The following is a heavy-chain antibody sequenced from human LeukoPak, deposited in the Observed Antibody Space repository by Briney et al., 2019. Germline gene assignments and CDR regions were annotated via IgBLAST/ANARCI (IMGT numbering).Heavy chain of an antibody. CDR3: ARYCYDSSGYYYDPPVVDY. CDR1: GYTFTSYG. V-gene: IGHV1-18*01. CDR2: ISAYNGNT. Sequence: GASVKVSCKASGYTFTSYGISWVRQAPGQGLEWMGWISAYNGNTNYAQKLQGRVTMTTDTSTSTAYMELRSLRSDDTAVYYCARYCYDSSGYYYDPPVVDYWGQGTLVTVSS. J-gene: IGHJ4*02. D-gene: IGHD3-22*01.